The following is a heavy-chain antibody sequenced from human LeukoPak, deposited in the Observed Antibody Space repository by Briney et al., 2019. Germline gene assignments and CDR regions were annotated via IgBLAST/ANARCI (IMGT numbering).Heavy chain of an antibody. D-gene: IGHD2-21*02. CDR3: ARNLGGSQCGGDCFFDH. J-gene: IGHJ4*02. CDR2: IRRTGSYT. CDR1: VFTLRVYY. Sequence: GGTLRLSRDSSVFTLRVYYMSGFRQPRGKGLACIGYIRRTGSYTTYAASARGRLTVSRDNAKYSLFLPMNYLRCEDTAVDYCARNLGGSQCGGDCFFDHWGQGTLVAVSS. V-gene: IGHV3-11*03.